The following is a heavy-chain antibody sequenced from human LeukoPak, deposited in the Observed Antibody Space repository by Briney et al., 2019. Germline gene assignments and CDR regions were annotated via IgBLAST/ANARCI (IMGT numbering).Heavy chain of an antibody. CDR2: INSNSGGT. CDR3: ARSDASGWKDF. D-gene: IGHD6-19*01. Sequence: APVKVSFKASGYTFTDYYMHWVRQAPGQGLEWVGWINSNSGGTNYAQKFQGRVTMTRDTSISAVYMELSRLTSDDAAVYYCARSDASGWKDFWGQGTLVTVSS. J-gene: IGHJ4*02. CDR1: GYTFTDYY. V-gene: IGHV1-2*02.